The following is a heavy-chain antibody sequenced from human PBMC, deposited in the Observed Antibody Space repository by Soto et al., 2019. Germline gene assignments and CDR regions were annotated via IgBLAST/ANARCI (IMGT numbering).Heavy chain of an antibody. CDR1: GYTFTSYG. V-gene: IGHV1-18*01. D-gene: IGHD3-22*01. CDR2: ISAYNGNT. Sequence: ASVKVSCKASGYTFTSYGISWVRQAPGQGLEWMGWISAYNGNTNYVQKLQGRVTMTTDTSTSTAYMELRSLRSDDTAVYYCARVYYYDSSGYNWFDPWGQGTLVTVSS. J-gene: IGHJ5*02. CDR3: ARVYYYDSSGYNWFDP.